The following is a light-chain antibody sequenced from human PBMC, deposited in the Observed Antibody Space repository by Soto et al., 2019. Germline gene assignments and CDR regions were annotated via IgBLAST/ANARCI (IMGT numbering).Light chain of an antibody. J-gene: IGKJ1*01. Sequence: ETVLTQSPGTLSLSPGERATLPCRASQTVTNRYVAWYQHRPGQAPRVLIYAASNRTPGIPDRFSGSASGTEFTLTISRLEPEDFAVYYCQQYGNSPWTFGQGTKVEI. CDR2: AAS. CDR1: QTVTNRY. CDR3: QQYGNSPWT. V-gene: IGKV3-20*01.